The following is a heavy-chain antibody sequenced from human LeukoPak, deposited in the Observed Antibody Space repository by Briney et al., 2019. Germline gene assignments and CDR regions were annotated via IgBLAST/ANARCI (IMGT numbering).Heavy chain of an antibody. CDR3: ARDDGSGSYD. Sequence: PGGSLRLSCAASGFTFSSYAMHWVRQAPGKGLEYVSAINSNGRSTYYANSVKGRFTISRDNSKNTLYLEMGSLRVEDMAVYCCARDDGSGSYDWGQGTLVTVSS. J-gene: IGHJ4*02. CDR1: GFTFSSYA. CDR2: INSNGRST. D-gene: IGHD1-26*01. V-gene: IGHV3-64*01.